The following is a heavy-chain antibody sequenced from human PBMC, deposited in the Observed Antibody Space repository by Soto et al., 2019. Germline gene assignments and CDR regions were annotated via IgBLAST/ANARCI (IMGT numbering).Heavy chain of an antibody. V-gene: IGHV4-31*03. CDR3: ARGVTTVTNGFDP. Sequence: QVQLQESGPGLVKPSQTLSLTCTVSGGSISSGGYYWSWIRQHPGKGLEWIGYIYYSGSTYYNPSLKSRVNTSVDTSKNQFSLKLSSVTAADTVVYDCARGVTTVTNGFDPWGQGTRVTGSS. J-gene: IGHJ5*02. CDR1: GGSISSGGYY. D-gene: IGHD4-17*01. CDR2: IYYSGST.